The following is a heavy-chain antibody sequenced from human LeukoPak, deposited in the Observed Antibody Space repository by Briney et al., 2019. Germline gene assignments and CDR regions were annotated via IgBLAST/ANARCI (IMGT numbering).Heavy chain of an antibody. D-gene: IGHD4-17*01. Sequence: GASVKVSCKASGYTFTSYGISWVRQAPGQGLEWMGWISAYNGNTNYAQKFQGRVTITADESTSTAYMELSSLRSEDTAVYYCARGEDYGVFFDYWGQGTLVTVSS. CDR1: GYTFTSYG. J-gene: IGHJ4*02. CDR3: ARGEDYGVFFDY. CDR2: ISAYNGNT. V-gene: IGHV1-18*01.